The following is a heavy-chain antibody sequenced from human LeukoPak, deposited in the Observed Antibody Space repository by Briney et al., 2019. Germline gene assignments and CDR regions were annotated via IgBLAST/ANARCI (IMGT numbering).Heavy chain of an antibody. Sequence: GGSLRLSCAASGFTFSSYAMSWVRQAPGKGLEWVSAISGSGGSTYYADSVKGRFTISRDNSKNTLYLQMNSLRAEDTAVYYCAKWEYYYDSSGQNFDYWGQGTLVTVSS. V-gene: IGHV3-23*01. CDR1: GFTFSSYA. D-gene: IGHD3-22*01. CDR2: ISGSGGST. J-gene: IGHJ4*02. CDR3: AKWEYYYDSSGQNFDY.